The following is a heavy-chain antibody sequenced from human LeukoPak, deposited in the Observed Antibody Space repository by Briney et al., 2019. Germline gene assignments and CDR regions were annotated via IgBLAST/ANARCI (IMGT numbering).Heavy chain of an antibody. V-gene: IGHV2-5*02. CDR3: AHTLDYGSGRWFDP. CDR1: GFSLSTSGVG. Sequence: KESGPTLVNPTQTLTLTCTFSGFSLSTSGVGVGWIRQPPGKALEWLSLIYWDDDKRYSPSLKSRLTITKDTSKNQVVLTMTNMDPVDTATYYCAHTLDYGSGRWFDPWGQGTLVTVSS. D-gene: IGHD3-10*01. CDR2: IYWDDDK. J-gene: IGHJ5*02.